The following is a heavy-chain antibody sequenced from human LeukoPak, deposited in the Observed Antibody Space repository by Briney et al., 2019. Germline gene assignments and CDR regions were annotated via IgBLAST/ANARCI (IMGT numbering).Heavy chain of an antibody. Sequence: GASVKVSCKASGYTFTSYGISWVRQAPGQGLEWMGWISAYNGNTNYAQKFQGRVTMTTDTSTSTVYMELRSLRSDDTAVYYCARAGRTIFGVVTYYGMDVWGQGTTVIVSS. V-gene: IGHV1-18*01. CDR2: ISAYNGNT. CDR1: GYTFTSYG. J-gene: IGHJ6*02. CDR3: ARAGRTIFGVVTYYGMDV. D-gene: IGHD3-3*01.